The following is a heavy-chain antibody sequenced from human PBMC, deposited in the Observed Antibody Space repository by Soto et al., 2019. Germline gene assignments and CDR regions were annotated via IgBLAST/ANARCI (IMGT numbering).Heavy chain of an antibody. CDR2: ISASGGNT. Sequence: GGSLRLSCAASRFTFSSYAMSWVRQAPGKGLEWVSAISASGGNTHYADSVKGRFTISKDNSKNTLYLQMNSLRAEDTAVYYCAKGTESYYYYMDVWGKGTTVTVSS. V-gene: IGHV3-23*01. J-gene: IGHJ6*03. CDR1: RFTFSSYA. CDR3: AKGTESYYYYMDV.